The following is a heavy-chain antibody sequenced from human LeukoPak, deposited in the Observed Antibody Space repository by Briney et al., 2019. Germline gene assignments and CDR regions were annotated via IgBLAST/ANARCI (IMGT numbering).Heavy chain of an antibody. CDR2: IYYSGST. CDR3: ARVWGNSYYFDY. D-gene: IGHD4-23*01. V-gene: IGHV4-31*03. J-gene: IGHJ4*02. CDR1: GGSISSGGYY. Sequence: SETLSLTCTVSGGSISSGGYYWSWIRQHPGKGLEWIGYIYYSGSTYYNPSLKSRVTISVDTSKNQFSLKLSSETAADTAVYYCARVWGNSYYFDYWGQGTLVTVSS.